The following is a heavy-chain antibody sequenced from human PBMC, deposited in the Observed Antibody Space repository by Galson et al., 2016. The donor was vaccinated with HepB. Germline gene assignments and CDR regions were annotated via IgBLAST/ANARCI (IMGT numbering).Heavy chain of an antibody. J-gene: IGHJ4*02. D-gene: IGHD1-26*01. CDR2: ISSSSTYI. V-gene: IGHV3-21*04. Sequence: SLRLSCAASGFTFTSYSMNWVRQAPGKGLEWVSSISSSSTYIYYADSVKGRFTISRDNVKNSLYLQMNSLRAEDTAVYYCARDIGLLRIRDYWGQGTLVTVSS. CDR3: ARDIGLLRIRDY. CDR1: GFTFTSYS.